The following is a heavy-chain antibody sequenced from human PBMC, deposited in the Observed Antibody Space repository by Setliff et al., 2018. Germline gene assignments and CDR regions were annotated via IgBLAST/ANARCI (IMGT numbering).Heavy chain of an antibody. CDR2: IYYSGST. D-gene: IGHD3-3*01. J-gene: IGHJ3*02. V-gene: IGHV4-39*07. CDR1: GGSISSSSYY. CDR3: ARGRDYNFWSGYYSPDAFDI. Sequence: LSLTCTVSGGSISSSSYYWGWIRQPPGKGLEWIGSIYYSGSTYYNPSLKSRVTISVDTSKNQFSLKLSSVTAADTAVYYCARGRDYNFWSGYYSPDAFDIWGQGTRVTVSS.